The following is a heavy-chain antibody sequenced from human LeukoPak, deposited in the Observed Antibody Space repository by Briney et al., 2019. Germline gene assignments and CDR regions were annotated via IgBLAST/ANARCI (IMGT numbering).Heavy chain of an antibody. CDR3: ARDRDYYNSGNYKGELDY. CDR2: ISTYIGNT. CDR1: GYTFTNYG. J-gene: IGHJ4*02. Sequence: ASVKVSCKASGYTFTNYGINWVRQAPGQGLEWMGWISTYIGNTNYAQKLQGRVTMTTDTSTSTAYMELRSLRSDDTAVYYCARDRDYYNSGNYKGELDYWGQGTLVTVSS. V-gene: IGHV1-18*01. D-gene: IGHD3-10*01.